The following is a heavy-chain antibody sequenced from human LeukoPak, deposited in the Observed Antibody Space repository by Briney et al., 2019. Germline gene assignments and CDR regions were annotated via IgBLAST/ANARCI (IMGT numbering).Heavy chain of an antibody. CDR2: ISYDGSNE. CDR1: GFTFSSYG. V-gene: IGHV3-33*05. D-gene: IGHD3-22*01. CDR3: ARGYYDSSGYPIFGY. Sequence: GGGVVQPGRSLRLSCAASGFTFSSYGMHWVRQAPGKGLEWVAVISYDGSNEYYADSVKGRFTISRDNAKNSLYLQMNSLRAEDTAVYYCARGYYDSSGYPIFGYWGQGTLVTVSS. J-gene: IGHJ4*02.